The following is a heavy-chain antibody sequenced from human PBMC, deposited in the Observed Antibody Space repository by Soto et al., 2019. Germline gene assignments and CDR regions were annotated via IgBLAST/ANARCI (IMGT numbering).Heavy chain of an antibody. CDR2: ISTYSGIR. V-gene: IGHV1-18*01. CDR1: GYTFTSHG. Sequence: QVLLVQSGPEVRKPGASVKVSCKASGYTFTSHGVSWLRQAPGQGLEWLGWISTYSGIRNYARKFQDRVTMGSDTSTSTGYMELRSLTSNDTAMYYCARDPSTSRFDYWGQGTLVTVSS. CDR3: ARDPSTSRFDY. D-gene: IGHD2-2*01. J-gene: IGHJ4*02.